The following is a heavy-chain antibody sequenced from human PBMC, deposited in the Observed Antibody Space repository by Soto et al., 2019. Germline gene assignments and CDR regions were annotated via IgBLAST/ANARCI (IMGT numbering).Heavy chain of an antibody. CDR3: XXGMGQPLDY. CDR2: ISTYNGNT. CDR1: GYTFTSYD. V-gene: IGHV1-18*01. D-gene: IGHD3-16*01. Sequence: QVQLVQSGAEVKKPGASVKVSCKASGYTFTSYDISWVRQAPGQGLEWMGWISTYNGNTNYAQKLQGRVTMTTDTXXXXXXXXXXXXXXXXXXXXXXXXGMGQPLDYWGQGTLVTV. J-gene: IGHJ4*02.